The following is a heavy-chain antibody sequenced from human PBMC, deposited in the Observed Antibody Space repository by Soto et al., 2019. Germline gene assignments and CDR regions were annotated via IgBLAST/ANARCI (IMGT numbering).Heavy chain of an antibody. CDR1: GFTFSSYA. CDR3: AKLGWPDYDFWSGYYGV. V-gene: IGHV3-23*01. CDR2: ISGSGGST. D-gene: IGHD3-3*01. Sequence: GGSLRLSCAASGFTFSSYAMSWVRQAPGKGLEWVSAISGSGGSTYYADSVKGRFTISRDNSKNTLYLQMNSLRAEDTAVYYCAKLGWPDYDFWSGYYGVWGQGTTVTVSS. J-gene: IGHJ6*02.